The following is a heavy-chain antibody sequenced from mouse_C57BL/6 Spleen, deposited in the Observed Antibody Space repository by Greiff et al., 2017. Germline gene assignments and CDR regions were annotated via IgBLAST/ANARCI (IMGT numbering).Heavy chain of an antibody. J-gene: IGHJ3*01. Sequence: EVHLVESGGGLVKPGGSLKLSCAASGFTFSSYAMSWVRQTPEKRLEWVATISDGGSSTYYPGNVKGRFTISRDNAKNNLYLQMSHLKSEDTAMYYCARDGDDYDGGFAYWGQGTLVTVSA. D-gene: IGHD2-4*01. V-gene: IGHV5-4*01. CDR3: ARDGDDYDGGFAY. CDR1: GFTFSSYA. CDR2: ISDGGSST.